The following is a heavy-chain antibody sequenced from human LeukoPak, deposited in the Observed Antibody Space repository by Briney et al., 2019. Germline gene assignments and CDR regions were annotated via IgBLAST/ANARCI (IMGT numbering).Heavy chain of an antibody. CDR3: AKDANYFHSGSYLIPFDF. CDR2: ISGNGAGT. J-gene: IGHJ4*02. V-gene: IGHV3-23*01. D-gene: IGHD1-26*01. Sequence: GGSLRLSCAASGFTFSRNAMNWVRQAPGKGLEWVASISGNGAGTYYADSVKGRFNISRDNSKNTLYLQMNSLRTEDTAVHYCAKDANYFHSGSYLIPFDFWGQGTLVTVSS. CDR1: GFTFSRNA.